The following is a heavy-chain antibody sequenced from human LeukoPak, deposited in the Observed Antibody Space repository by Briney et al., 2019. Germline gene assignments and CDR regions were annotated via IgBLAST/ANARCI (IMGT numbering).Heavy chain of an antibody. J-gene: IGHJ4*02. Sequence: SETLSLTCTVSGDSISSSSYYWGWIRQPPGKGLEWIGSIYHSGSTYYNPSLKSRVTISVDTSKNQFSLKLSSVTAADTAVYYCAREVGATTAFDYWGQGTLVTVSS. V-gene: IGHV4-39*07. CDR3: AREVGATTAFDY. CDR2: IYHSGST. CDR1: GDSISSSSYY. D-gene: IGHD1-26*01.